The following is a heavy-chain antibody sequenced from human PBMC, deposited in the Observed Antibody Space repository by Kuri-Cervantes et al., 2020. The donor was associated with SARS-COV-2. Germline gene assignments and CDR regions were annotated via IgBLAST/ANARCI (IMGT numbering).Heavy chain of an antibody. CDR1: GGSISSSSYY. CDR2: IYYSGST. V-gene: IGHV4-39*01. CDR3: ARLSHTDVWWVPPDYYYYYMDV. Sequence: SETLSLTCTVSGGSISSSSYYWGWIRQPPGKGLEWIGSIYYSGSTYYNPSLKSRVTISVDTSKNQFSLKLSSVTAADTAVYYCARLSHTDVWWVPPDYYYYYMDVWGKGTTVTVSS. D-gene: IGHD1-26*01. J-gene: IGHJ6*03.